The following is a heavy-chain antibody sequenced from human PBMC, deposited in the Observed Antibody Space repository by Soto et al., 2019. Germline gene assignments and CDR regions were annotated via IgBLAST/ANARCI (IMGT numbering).Heavy chain of an antibody. J-gene: IGHJ3*01. CDR3: ARDDIGDLCRSLYM. CDR2: ITAYNGNT. V-gene: IGHV1-18*04. Sequence: QVQLVQSGTEVRKPGASLKVSCKASGYTFINYGITWVRQAQGQCLEWMGWITAYNGNTNYAESLQGRVTMTTDTSTSTAYMALRSRRSDDTAVYFFARDDIGDLCRSLYMWGQGTLLTVSS. CDR1: GYTFINYG. D-gene: IGHD4-17*01.